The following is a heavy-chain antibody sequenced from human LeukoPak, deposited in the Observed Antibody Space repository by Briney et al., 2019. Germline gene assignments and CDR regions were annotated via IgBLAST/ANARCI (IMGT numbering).Heavy chain of an antibody. CDR3: ASSHYCGGDCYSDLGDY. Sequence: GASAKVSCKASGYTFTSYAMHWVRQAPGQRLEWMGWINAGNGNTKYSQKFQGRVSITRDTSASTAYMELSSLRSEDTAVYYCASSHYCGGDCYSDLGDYWGQGTLVTVSS. CDR1: GYTFTSYA. D-gene: IGHD2-21*02. CDR2: INAGNGNT. V-gene: IGHV1-3*01. J-gene: IGHJ4*02.